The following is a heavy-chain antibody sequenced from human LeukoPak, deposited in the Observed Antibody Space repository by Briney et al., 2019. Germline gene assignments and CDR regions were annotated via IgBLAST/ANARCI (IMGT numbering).Heavy chain of an antibody. V-gene: IGHV3-73*01. CDR3: TGNYYGSGSYADFDY. J-gene: IGHJ4*02. CDR1: GFTFSGSA. D-gene: IGHD3-10*01. Sequence: GGSLRLSCAASGFTFSGSALHWVRQASGKGLERVGRIRSTANGYATAYAASVKGRFTISRDDSKNTAYLQMDSLKTEDTAVYYCTGNYYGSGSYADFDYWGQGTLVTVSS. CDR2: IRSTANGYAT.